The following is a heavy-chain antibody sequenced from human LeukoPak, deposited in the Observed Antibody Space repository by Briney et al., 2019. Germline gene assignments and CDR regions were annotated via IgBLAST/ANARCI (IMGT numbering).Heavy chain of an antibody. CDR2: SYYSGRP. V-gene: IGHV4-39*01. Sequence: PSVTLSLTCSVSGGSTSSSSYYWGGIRQPPGNGLERTGGSYYSGRPSYNRSLKSRVTISVHTSKSQFSLKLSSVTAAETAVYYCARLGAYGDYRAAPFDYWGQGTLVTVSS. J-gene: IGHJ4*02. D-gene: IGHD4-17*01. CDR3: ARLGAYGDYRAAPFDY. CDR1: GGSTSSSSYY.